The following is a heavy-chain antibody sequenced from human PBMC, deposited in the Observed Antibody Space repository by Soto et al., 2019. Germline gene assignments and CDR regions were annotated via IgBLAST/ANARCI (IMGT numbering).Heavy chain of an antibody. CDR3: ARGYSSSSAAFDY. Sequence: GGSHRHSSTASGLNFISYAIHWVRQAPGKGLEWVALISYDASNKYYADSVKGRFTISRDNSKNTLYLQMNSLSAEDTAVYYCARGYSSSSAAFDYWGQGTLVTVS. J-gene: IGHJ4*02. D-gene: IGHD6-13*01. CDR1: GLNFISYA. V-gene: IGHV3-30-3*01. CDR2: ISYDASNK.